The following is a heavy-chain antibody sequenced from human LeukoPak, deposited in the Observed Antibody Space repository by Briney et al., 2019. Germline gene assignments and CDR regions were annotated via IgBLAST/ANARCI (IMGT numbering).Heavy chain of an antibody. Sequence: SVKGRFTISRDNAKKSLYLQMNSLRAEDTAVYYCARDGVGEAGTPHYYYGMDVWGQGTTVTVSS. V-gene: IGHV3-48*01. CDR3: ARDGVGEAGTPHYYYGMDV. D-gene: IGHD6-13*01. J-gene: IGHJ6*02.